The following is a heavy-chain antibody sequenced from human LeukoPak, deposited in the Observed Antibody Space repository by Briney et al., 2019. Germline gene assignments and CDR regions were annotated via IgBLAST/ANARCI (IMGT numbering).Heavy chain of an antibody. CDR3: ARGHNEAYDFWSGYFVEQGYYYYYMDV. Sequence: ASVKVSCKASGYTFTSYDIDWVRQATGQGLEWMGWMNPNSGNTGYAQKFQGRVTITRNTSISTAYMELSSLRSEDTAVYYCARGHNEAYDFWSGYFVEQGYYYYYMDVWGKGTTVTVSS. CDR1: GYTFTSYD. D-gene: IGHD3-3*01. CDR2: MNPNSGNT. V-gene: IGHV1-8*03. J-gene: IGHJ6*03.